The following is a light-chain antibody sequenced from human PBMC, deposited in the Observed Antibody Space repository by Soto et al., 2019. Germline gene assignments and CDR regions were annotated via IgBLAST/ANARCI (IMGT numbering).Light chain of an antibody. Sequence: EVVLTQSPGTLSLSPGERATLSCRASQSVSNNYLAWYQQKPGQAPRLLIYAASSGATGIPDRFGGSGSGTDFTLTISRLEPEDFAVYYCHQYGTSPLTFGGGTKVDIK. CDR3: HQYGTSPLT. CDR1: QSVSNNY. CDR2: AAS. V-gene: IGKV3-20*01. J-gene: IGKJ4*01.